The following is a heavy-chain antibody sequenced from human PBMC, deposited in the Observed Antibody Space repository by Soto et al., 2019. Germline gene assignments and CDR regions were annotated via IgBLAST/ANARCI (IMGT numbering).Heavy chain of an antibody. CDR3: ATDLFPDYADAWVTFRPADY. D-gene: IGHD3-16*01. V-gene: IGHV1-24*01. Sequence: QVELVQSGAEVKKPGASVKVSCKVSGYTLTELSMHWVRQAPGKGLEWMGVFDAEDGAASYAQNFQGRVTMTVDTSTDTAYMEVTCLRSEDTAVYYCATDLFPDYADAWVTFRPADYWGQGTQVTVSS. J-gene: IGHJ4*02. CDR2: FDAEDGAA. CDR1: GYTLTELS.